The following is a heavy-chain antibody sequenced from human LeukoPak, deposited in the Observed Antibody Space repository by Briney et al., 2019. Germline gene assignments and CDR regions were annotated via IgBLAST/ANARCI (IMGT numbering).Heavy chain of an antibody. J-gene: IGHJ4*02. CDR2: ISGSGGST. D-gene: IGHD6-19*01. V-gene: IGHV3-23*01. Sequence: GGSLRLSCSASGFTFSSYAMSWVRQAPGKGLEWVSAISGSGGSTYYADSVKGRFTISRDNSKNTLYLQMNSLRAEDTAVYYCAKDLGSSGWYIDYWGQGTLVTVSS. CDR1: GFTFSSYA. CDR3: AKDLGSSGWYIDY.